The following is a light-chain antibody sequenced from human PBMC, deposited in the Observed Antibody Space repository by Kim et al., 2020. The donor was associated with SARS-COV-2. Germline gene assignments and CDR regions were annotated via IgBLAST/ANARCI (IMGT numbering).Light chain of an antibody. Sequence: SYELTQPPSVSVSPGQTASISCSGDKLGDKYACWYQQRPGQSPVLVIYEDTRRPSGIPERFSASTSGNTATLTISGTQAMDEADYYCQAWDSTTVIFGGGTHLTFL. CDR1: KLGDKY. CDR2: EDT. J-gene: IGLJ2*01. V-gene: IGLV3-1*01. CDR3: QAWDSTTVI.